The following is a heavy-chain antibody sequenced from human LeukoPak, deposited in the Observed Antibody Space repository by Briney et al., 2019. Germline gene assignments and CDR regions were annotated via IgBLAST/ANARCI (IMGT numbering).Heavy chain of an antibody. D-gene: IGHD2-8*01. Sequence: PGGSLRLSCAASGFTFSGSAMHWVRQASGKGLEWVGRIRSKANSYATAYAASVKGRFTISRDDSKNTAYLQMNSLKTEDTAVYYCTRHRVGYCTNGVCSDPIDYWGQGTLVTVSS. CDR2: IRSKANSYAT. J-gene: IGHJ4*02. CDR3: TRHRVGYCTNGVCSDPIDY. CDR1: GFTFSGSA. V-gene: IGHV3-73*01.